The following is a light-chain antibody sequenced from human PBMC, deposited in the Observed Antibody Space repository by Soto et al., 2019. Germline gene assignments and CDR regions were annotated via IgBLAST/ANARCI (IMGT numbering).Light chain of an antibody. Sequence: QSALTQSASVSGSLEQSITISSTGTSSDDGGYNYVYWYQQHSGKVPKLMIYEVSNRPSGVPNRFYGSKSGNTASLNISGLEAEDEADYYCSSYTRSSTLENVFGTGTKVTV. J-gene: IGLJ1*01. V-gene: IGLV2-14*01. CDR3: SSYTRSSTLENV. CDR1: SSDDGGYNY. CDR2: EVS.